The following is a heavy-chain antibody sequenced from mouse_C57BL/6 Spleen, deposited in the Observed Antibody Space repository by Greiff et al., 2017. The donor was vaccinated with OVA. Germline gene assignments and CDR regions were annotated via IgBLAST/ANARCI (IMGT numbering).Heavy chain of an antibody. CDR2: IYPGDGDT. V-gene: IGHV1-80*01. CDR1: GFAFSSYW. Sequence: QVQLQQSGAELVKPGASVKISCKASGFAFSSYWMNWVKQRPGKGLEWIGQIYPGDGDTNYNGKFKGKATMTADKSSSTAYMQLSSLTSEDSAVYFCVRGGITSFDYWGKGTTLTVSS. CDR3: VRGGITSFDY. J-gene: IGHJ2*01. D-gene: IGHD2-4*01.